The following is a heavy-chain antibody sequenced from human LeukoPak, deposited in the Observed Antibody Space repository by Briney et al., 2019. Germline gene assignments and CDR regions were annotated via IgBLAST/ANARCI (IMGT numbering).Heavy chain of an antibody. Sequence: SETLSLTCTVSGGSISSYYWSWIRQPPGKGLEWIGYIYYSGSTNYNPSLKSRVTISVDTSKNQFSLKLTSVTAADTAVYYARTTEGGYTYGYFYYYYMDVWGKGTTVTISS. V-gene: IGHV4-59*01. CDR1: GGSISSYY. D-gene: IGHD5-18*01. CDR2: IYYSGST. J-gene: IGHJ6*03. CDR3: RTTEGGYTYGYFYYYYMDV.